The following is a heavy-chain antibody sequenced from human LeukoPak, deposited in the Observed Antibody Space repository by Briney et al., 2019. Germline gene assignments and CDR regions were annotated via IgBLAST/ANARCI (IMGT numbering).Heavy chain of an antibody. CDR2: IRTSGGP. Sequence: SETLSLTCTVSGGSISSYYWNWVRQPAGKGLEWIGRIRTSGGPNYNPSLKSRVTMSVDTSKNQFSLKLSSVTAADTAVYYCARGEGDRGLWYFDLWGRGTLVTVSS. CDR3: ARGEGDRGLWYFDL. D-gene: IGHD2-21*02. J-gene: IGHJ2*01. V-gene: IGHV4-4*07. CDR1: GGSISSYY.